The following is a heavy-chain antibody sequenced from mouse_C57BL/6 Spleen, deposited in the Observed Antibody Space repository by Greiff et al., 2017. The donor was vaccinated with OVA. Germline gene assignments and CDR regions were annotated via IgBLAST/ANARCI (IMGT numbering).Heavy chain of an antibody. CDR1: GFNINNTY. CDR2: IDPANGNT. CDR3: ARGITPVVAPFDY. J-gene: IGHJ2*01. D-gene: IGHD1-1*01. V-gene: IGHV14-3*01. Sequence: VQLQQSVAELVRPGASVKLSCTASGFNINNTYMHWVKQRPEQGLEWIGRIDPANGNTKYAPKFQGKATITADTSSNTAYLQLSSLTSEDTAIYYCARGITPVVAPFDYWGQGTTLTVSS.